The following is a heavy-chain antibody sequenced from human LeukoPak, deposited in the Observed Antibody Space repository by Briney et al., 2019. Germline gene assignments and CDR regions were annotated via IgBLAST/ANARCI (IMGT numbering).Heavy chain of an antibody. V-gene: IGHV1-18*01. J-gene: IGHJ4*02. CDR2: ISAYNGNT. CDR1: GYTFISYG. CDR3: ARDMSRYYDFWSGYLIDY. Sequence: GASVKVSCKASGYTFISYGISWVRQAPGQGLEWMGWISAYNGNTNYAQKLQGRVTMTTDTSTSTAYMELRSLRSDDTAVYYCARDMSRYYDFWSGYLIDYWGQGTLVTVSS. D-gene: IGHD3-3*01.